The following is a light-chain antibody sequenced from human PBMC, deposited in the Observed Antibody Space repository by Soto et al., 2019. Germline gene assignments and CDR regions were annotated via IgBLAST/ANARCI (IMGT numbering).Light chain of an antibody. V-gene: IGLV1-40*01. CDR1: SSNIGAGYD. J-gene: IGLJ2*01. CDR3: QSYDSSLSGWL. Sequence: QSVLTQPPSVSWAPGQRVTISCTGSSSNIGAGYDVHWYQQLPGTAPKLLVHGNTDRPSGVPDRFSGSKAGTSASLAITGLQAEDEADYYCQSYDSSLSGWLFGGGTKLTVL. CDR2: GNT.